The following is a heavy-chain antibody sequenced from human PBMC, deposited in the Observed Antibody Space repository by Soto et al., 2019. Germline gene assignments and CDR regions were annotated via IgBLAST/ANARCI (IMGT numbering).Heavy chain of an antibody. J-gene: IGHJ6*02. V-gene: IGHV4-59*01. CDR2: IYYSGST. CDR3: ARWGSYDSSGYYYYYYGMDV. CDR1: GGSISSYY. Sequence: PSETLSLTCTVSGGSISSYYWSWIRQPPGKGLEWIGYIYYSGSTNYNPSLKSRVTISVDTSKNQFSLKLSSVTAADTAVYYCARWGSYDSSGYYYYYYGMDVWGQGTTVTVS. D-gene: IGHD3-22*01.